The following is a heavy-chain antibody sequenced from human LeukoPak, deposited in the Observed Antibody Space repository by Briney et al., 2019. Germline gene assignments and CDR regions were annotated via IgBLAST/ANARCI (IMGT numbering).Heavy chain of an antibody. V-gene: IGHV3-15*07. Sequence: GGSLRLSCAASGFTFANAWMNWVRQAPGKGLEWVARIKSKTDGGTTDYAAPVKGRFTISRDDSKNTLYLQMNSLKTGDTAVFYCTTDRRQIAVAGPDDYWGQGTLVTVSS. J-gene: IGHJ4*02. CDR3: TTDRRQIAVAGPDDY. CDR1: GFTFANAW. D-gene: IGHD6-19*01. CDR2: IKSKTDGGTT.